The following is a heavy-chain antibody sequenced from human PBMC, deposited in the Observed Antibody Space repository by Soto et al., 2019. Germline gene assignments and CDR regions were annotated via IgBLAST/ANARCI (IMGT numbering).Heavy chain of an antibody. CDR2: IWFDGSNA. D-gene: IGHD3-10*01. CDR3: ARQSFGSPYYYYYGMDV. J-gene: IGHJ6*02. Sequence: PGGSLRLSCAASGFAFSNYGMHWVRQAPGQGLEWVAVIWFDGSNAYYADSVKGRFSISRDNSKNTLNLQMNSLRVEDTAVYYCARQSFGSPYYYYYGMDVWGQGTAVTVSS. CDR1: GFAFSNYG. V-gene: IGHV3-33*01.